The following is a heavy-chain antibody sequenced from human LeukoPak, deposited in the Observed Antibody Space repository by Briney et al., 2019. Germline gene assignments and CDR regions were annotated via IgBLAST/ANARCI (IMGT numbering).Heavy chain of an antibody. CDR3: ARGPTKNYFDS. CDR2: IYSSGTT. J-gene: IGHJ4*02. V-gene: IGHV4-59*01. Sequence: PSETLSLTCTVSGGSISSYYWSRIRQPPGRGLEWIGYIYSSGTTNYNPSLKSRVTISVDTSKSQFSLELSSVTAADTAVYYCARGPTKNYFDSWGQGTVVTVSS. CDR1: GGSISSYY.